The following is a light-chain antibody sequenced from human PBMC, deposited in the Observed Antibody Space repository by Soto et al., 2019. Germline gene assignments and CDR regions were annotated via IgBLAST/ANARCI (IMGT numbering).Light chain of an antibody. CDR3: QQFSGSPSMYT. CDR1: QSVSSSY. Sequence: EIVLTQSPGPLSLSPGERVTLSCRTSQSVSSSYLAWYQQKPGQAPRLLIYGASSRATGIPDRFSGSGSGTDFTRTISRLEPEDVAVYYCQQFSGSPSMYTFGQGTKLEIK. CDR2: GAS. V-gene: IGKV3-20*01. J-gene: IGKJ2*01.